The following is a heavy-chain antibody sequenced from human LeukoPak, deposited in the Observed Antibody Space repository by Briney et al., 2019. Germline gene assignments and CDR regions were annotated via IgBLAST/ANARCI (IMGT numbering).Heavy chain of an antibody. Sequence: PGGSLRLSCAASGFTFSSYAMHWVRQAPGKGLEWVAVISYDGSNKYYADSVKGRFTISRDNAKNSLYLQMNSLRGEDTAVYYCARNAPFDYWGQGTLVTVSS. CDR2: ISYDGSNK. V-gene: IGHV3-30*07. CDR1: GFTFSSYA. CDR3: ARNAPFDY. J-gene: IGHJ4*02.